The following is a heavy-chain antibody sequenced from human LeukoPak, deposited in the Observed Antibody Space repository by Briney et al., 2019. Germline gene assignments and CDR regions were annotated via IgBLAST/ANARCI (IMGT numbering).Heavy chain of an antibody. D-gene: IGHD2-2*01. V-gene: IGHV4-38-2*02. Sequence: PSETLSLTCIVSGYSISSGYYWGWIRQPPGKGLEWIGSIYHSGSTYYNPSLKSRVTISVDTSKNQFSLKLSSVTAADTAVYYCARDGFIVVVPAAQNWFDPWGQGTLVTVSS. CDR3: ARDGFIVVVPAAQNWFDP. CDR2: IYHSGST. J-gene: IGHJ5*02. CDR1: GYSISSGYY.